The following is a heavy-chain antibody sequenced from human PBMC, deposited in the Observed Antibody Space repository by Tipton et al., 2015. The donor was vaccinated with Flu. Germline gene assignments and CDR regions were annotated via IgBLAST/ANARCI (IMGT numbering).Heavy chain of an antibody. Sequence: TLSLTCIVSGDSMSSFYWSWVRQPATKGLEWIGRIYTSGTTKYNPSLKSRVTMSVDTSKNQFSLRLSSVTAADTAVYYCARSSTAGGPLRPWGQGTLVTVSS. CDR3: ARSSTAGGPLRP. CDR1: GDSMSSFY. D-gene: IGHD2/OR15-2a*01. CDR2: IYTSGTT. J-gene: IGHJ5*02. V-gene: IGHV4-4*07.